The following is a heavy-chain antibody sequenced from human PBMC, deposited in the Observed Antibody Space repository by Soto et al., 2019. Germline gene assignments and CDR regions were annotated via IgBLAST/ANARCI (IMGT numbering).Heavy chain of an antibody. V-gene: IGHV1-18*01. CDR1: DYSFTIYD. Sequence: GASVKVSCKASDYSFTIYDISWVRQAPGQWLEWMGRINAYNGNTNYAQKFQGRVTMTTDSSTSTAVMELRSLRSDDTAVYYCARGRILDSWGQGTLVTVSS. CDR2: INAYNGNT. CDR3: ARGRILDS. J-gene: IGHJ5*01.